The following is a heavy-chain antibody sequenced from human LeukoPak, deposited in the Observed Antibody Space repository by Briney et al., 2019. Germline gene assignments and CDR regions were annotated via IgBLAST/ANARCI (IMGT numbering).Heavy chain of an antibody. CDR2: ISSSSSYI. CDR3: AKGGLRLGELSQTY. V-gene: IGHV3-21*04. D-gene: IGHD3-16*02. CDR1: GFTFDDYG. J-gene: IGHJ4*02. Sequence: PGGSLRLSCAASGFTFDDYGMTWVRQAPGKGLEWVSSISSSSSYIYYADSVKGRFTISRDNSKNTLYLQMNSLRAEDTAVYYCAKGGLRLGELSQTYWGQGTLVTVSS.